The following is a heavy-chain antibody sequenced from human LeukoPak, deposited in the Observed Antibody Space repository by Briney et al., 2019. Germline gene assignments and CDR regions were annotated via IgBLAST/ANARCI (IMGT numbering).Heavy chain of an antibody. V-gene: IGHV4-39*07. CDR3: AREPNCSSTSCYTTDAFDI. D-gene: IGHD2-2*02. Sequence: NSSETLSLTCTVSGGSISSSSYYWGWIRQPPGKGLEWIGSIYYSGSTYYNPSLKSRVTISVDTSKNQFSLKLSSVTAADTAVYYCAREPNCSSTSCYTTDAFDIWGQGTMVTVSS. J-gene: IGHJ3*02. CDR2: IYYSGST. CDR1: GGSISSSSYY.